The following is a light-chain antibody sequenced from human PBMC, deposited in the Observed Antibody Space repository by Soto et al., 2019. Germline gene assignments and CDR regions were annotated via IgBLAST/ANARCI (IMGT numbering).Light chain of an antibody. J-gene: IGLJ1*01. CDR1: SSNIGADCD. V-gene: IGLV1-40*01. CDR3: QSYASSPSAIFV. Sequence: QSVLTQPPSVSGAPGQRVTISCTGSSSNIGADCDVHWYQQLPGTAPKLLIYANDNRPSGVPDRFSGSKSGTSASLAITGLRAEDEADYYCQSYASSPSAIFVFGTGTKLTVL. CDR2: AND.